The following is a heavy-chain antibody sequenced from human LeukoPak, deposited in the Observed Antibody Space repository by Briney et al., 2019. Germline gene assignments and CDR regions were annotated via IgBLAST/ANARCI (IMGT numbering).Heavy chain of an antibody. Sequence: GGSLRLSCAASGFTFSNAWMSWVRQAPGKGLEWVGRIKSKTDGGTTDYAAPVKGRFTISRDDSKNTLYLQMNSLKTEDTAVYYCTTDIQDRSFYDFWSGYYPDYFDYWGQGTLVTVSS. V-gene: IGHV3-15*01. J-gene: IGHJ4*02. CDR3: TTDIQDRSFYDFWSGYYPDYFDY. D-gene: IGHD3-3*01. CDR1: GFTFSNAW. CDR2: IKSKTDGGTT.